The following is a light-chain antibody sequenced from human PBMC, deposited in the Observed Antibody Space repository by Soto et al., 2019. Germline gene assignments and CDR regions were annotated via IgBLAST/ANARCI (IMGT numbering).Light chain of an antibody. Sequence: EIVLTQSPGTLSLSPGERVTLSCRASQSVSSAYLAWYQQKRGQAPRLLIYGASNRATGIPARFSGSGSATDFTLTISSLEPEDFAVYYCQQRSSWITFGQGTRREIK. J-gene: IGKJ5*01. CDR2: GAS. CDR3: QQRSSWIT. CDR1: QSVSSAY. V-gene: IGKV3-11*01.